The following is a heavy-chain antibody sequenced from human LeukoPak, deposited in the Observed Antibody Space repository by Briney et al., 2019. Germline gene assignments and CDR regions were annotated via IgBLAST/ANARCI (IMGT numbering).Heavy chain of an antibody. J-gene: IGHJ4*02. CDR3: ARGGDYGVKIDF. Sequence: GGSLRLSCAASGFTFSRYAFSWVRQAPGKGLEWVSGISGSGGNTYYADSVKGRFTISRDNSKTTVYLLMNSLTAEDTAFYFCARGGDYGVKIDFWGQGTLVTVSS. CDR2: ISGSGGNT. D-gene: IGHD3-16*01. CDR1: GFTFSRYA. V-gene: IGHV3-23*01.